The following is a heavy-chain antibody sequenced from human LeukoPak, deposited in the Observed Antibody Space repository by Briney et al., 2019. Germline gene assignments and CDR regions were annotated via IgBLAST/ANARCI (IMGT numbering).Heavy chain of an antibody. J-gene: IGHJ2*01. D-gene: IGHD3-10*01. CDR2: LYSGSDT. Sequence: GGSLRLSCAAPGFTVSTNYMNWVRQAPGKGLEWVSILYSGSDTYHADSVKGRFTISRDSSKNILSLQMNNLRAEDTAVYYCARVGDHFHWYLDLWGRGTLVTVSS. V-gene: IGHV3-53*01. CDR1: GFTVSTNY. CDR3: ARVGDHFHWYLDL.